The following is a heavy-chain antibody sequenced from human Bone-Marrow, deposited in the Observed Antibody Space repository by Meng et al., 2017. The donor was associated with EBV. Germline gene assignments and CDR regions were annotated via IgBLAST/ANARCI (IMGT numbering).Heavy chain of an antibody. V-gene: IGHV4-4*02. CDR2: IYHSGST. CDR1: GGSISSSNW. CDR3: ASLPDYGGNSGDY. D-gene: IGHD4-23*01. Sequence: VSLKGSGPGRVKPSGTLSLPCAVSGGSISSSNWWSWVRQPPGKGLEWIGEIYHSGSTNYNPSLKSRVTISVDKSKNQFSLKLSSVTAADTAVYYCASLPDYGGNSGDYWGQGTLVTVSS. J-gene: IGHJ4*02.